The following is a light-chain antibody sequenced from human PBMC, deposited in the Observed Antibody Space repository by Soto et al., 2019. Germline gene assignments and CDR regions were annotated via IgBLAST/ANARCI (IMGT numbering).Light chain of an antibody. CDR1: MRDVGAYNY. CDR2: DVT. Sequence: QSALTQPASVSGSPGQSITISCAGTMRDVGAYNYVSWYQQHPGRAPKLIIYDVTNRPSGISNRFSGSKSGNTASLTISGLQTEDEADYYCISFTSRHIEVCGTGTK. V-gene: IGLV2-14*03. J-gene: IGLJ1*01. CDR3: ISFTSRHIEV.